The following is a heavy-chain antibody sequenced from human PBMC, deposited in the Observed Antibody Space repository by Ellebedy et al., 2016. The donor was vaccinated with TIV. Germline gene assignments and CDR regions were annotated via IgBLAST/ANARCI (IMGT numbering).Heavy chain of an antibody. V-gene: IGHV3-23*01. CDR1: GFTFSNAW. CDR3: ARGGGSSGWYGFDY. J-gene: IGHJ4*02. Sequence: GESLKISCAASGFTFSNAWMNWVRQAPGKGLEWVSSISGCGGSTYYADSVKGRFTISRDNSKNTLYLQMNSLRVEDTAMYYCARGGGSSGWYGFDYWGQGTLVTVSS. CDR2: ISGCGGST. D-gene: IGHD6-19*01.